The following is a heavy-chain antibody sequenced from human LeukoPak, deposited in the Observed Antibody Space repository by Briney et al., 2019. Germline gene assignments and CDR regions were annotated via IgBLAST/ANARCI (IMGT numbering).Heavy chain of an antibody. Sequence: SETLSLTCAVYGGSFSGYYWSWIRQPPGKGLEWIGEINHSGSTNYNPSLKSRVTISVDTSKNQFSLKLSSVTAADTAVYYCASEHYYGSGSYYSYWGQGTLVTVSS. CDR3: ASEHYYGSGSYYSY. D-gene: IGHD3-10*01. V-gene: IGHV4-34*01. CDR1: GGSFSGYY. J-gene: IGHJ4*02. CDR2: INHSGST.